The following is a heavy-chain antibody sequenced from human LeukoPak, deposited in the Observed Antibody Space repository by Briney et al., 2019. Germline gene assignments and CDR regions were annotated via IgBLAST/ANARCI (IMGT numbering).Heavy chain of an antibody. Sequence: GGSLRLSCAASGFTFNSYAMYWVRQALGKGLEWVSGIFGSGGNAHYADSVKGRFTVSRDNSKNTVYLQLDSLRVEDTAVYYCGKTTVGYSSGRFPGWPVDYWGQGTLVTVSS. CDR3: GKTTVGYSSGRFPGWPVDY. V-gene: IGHV3-23*01. CDR2: IFGSGGNA. CDR1: GFTFNSYA. D-gene: IGHD2-15*01. J-gene: IGHJ4*02.